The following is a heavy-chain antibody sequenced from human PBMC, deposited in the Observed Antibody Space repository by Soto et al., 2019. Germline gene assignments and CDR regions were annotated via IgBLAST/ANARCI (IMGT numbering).Heavy chain of an antibody. CDR3: AKNQGIELVPLATVDWFDP. CDR1: GFIFENFG. V-gene: IGHV3-23*01. CDR2: ISGSGFKK. D-gene: IGHD2-2*01. J-gene: IGHJ5*02. Sequence: GSLRLSCAASGFIFENFGMSWVRQAPGKGLEWISSISGSGFKKYYADSVKGRFTISRDNSKSTVYLELNNLSAEDTAVYHCAKNQGIELVPLATVDWFDPWGQGSVVTVSS.